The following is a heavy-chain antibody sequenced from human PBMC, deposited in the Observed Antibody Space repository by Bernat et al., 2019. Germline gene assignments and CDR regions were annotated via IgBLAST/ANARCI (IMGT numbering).Heavy chain of an antibody. CDR3: ARGAYDSSSSGYFDY. CDR1: GFTFSSYD. V-gene: IGHV3-13*04. D-gene: IGHD3-22*01. J-gene: IGHJ4*02. CDR2: IGTAGDT. Sequence: EVQLVESGGGLVQPGGSLRLSCAASGFTFSSYDMHWVRQATGKGLEWVSAIGTAGDTYYPGSVKGRFNISRENAKNSLYLQMNSLRARDTAVYYCARGAYDSSSSGYFDYWGQGTLVTVSS.